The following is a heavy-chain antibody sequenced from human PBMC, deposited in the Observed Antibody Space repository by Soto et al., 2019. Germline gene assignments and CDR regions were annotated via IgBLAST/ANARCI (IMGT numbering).Heavy chain of an antibody. CDR3: ARVGGFGATTIDY. Sequence: QVQLQESGPGLVKPSQTLSLTCTVSGGSISSGDYYWSWIRQPPGKGLEWIGYIYYSGSTYYNPSLKSRVTISVDTSKNPFSLKLSSVTAADTAAYYCARVGGFGATTIDYWGQGTLVTVSS. CDR2: IYYSGST. V-gene: IGHV4-30-4*01. D-gene: IGHD3-10*01. J-gene: IGHJ4*02. CDR1: GGSISSGDYY.